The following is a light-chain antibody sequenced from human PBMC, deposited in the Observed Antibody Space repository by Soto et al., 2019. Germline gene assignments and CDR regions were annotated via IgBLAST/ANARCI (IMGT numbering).Light chain of an antibody. CDR2: LNSDGSH. CDR3: QTWVGTGNVV. V-gene: IGLV4-69*01. CDR1: SGHINYA. Sequence: QLVLTQSPSASASLGASVKVTCTLSSGHINYAIAWHQQQPEKGPRYLMKLNSDGSHSKGDGIPDRFSGSSSGAERYLTISSLQSEDEAAYYCQTWVGTGNVVFGGGTKLTVL. J-gene: IGLJ2*01.